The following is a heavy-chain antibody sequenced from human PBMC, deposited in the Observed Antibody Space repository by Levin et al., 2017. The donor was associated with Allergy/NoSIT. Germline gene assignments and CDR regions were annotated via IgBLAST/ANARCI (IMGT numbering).Heavy chain of an antibody. J-gene: IGHJ4*02. CDR1: GFTFSSYS. Sequence: GGSLRLSCAASGFTFSSYSMNWVRQAPGKGLEWVSYISSSSSTIYYADSVKGRFSISRDNAENSLYLQMNSLRAEDTALYYGGRGIVGSISASGGLGPLVTVSS. CDR3: GRGIVGSISAS. CDR2: ISSSSSTI. D-gene: IGHD1-26*01. V-gene: IGHV3-48*01.